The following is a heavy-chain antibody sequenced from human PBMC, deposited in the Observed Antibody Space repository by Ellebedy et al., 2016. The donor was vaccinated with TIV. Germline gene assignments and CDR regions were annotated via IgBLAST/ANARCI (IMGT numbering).Heavy chain of an antibody. CDR3: ASNYGYGVPVDF. J-gene: IGHJ4*02. V-gene: IGHV5-51*01. D-gene: IGHD5-18*01. CDR1: GSSFTNYW. Sequence: PGGSLRLSCKGSGSSFTNYWIGWVRQMPGKGLEWIGIIYPGDSNTMYSPSFQGQVTISADKSVSTAYLQWTSLKASDTALYFCASNYGYGVPVDFWGQGTLVIVSS. CDR2: IYPGDSNT.